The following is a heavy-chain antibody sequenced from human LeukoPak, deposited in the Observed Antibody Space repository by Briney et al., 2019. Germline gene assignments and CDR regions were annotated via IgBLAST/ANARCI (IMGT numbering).Heavy chain of an antibody. J-gene: IGHJ4*02. V-gene: IGHV1-2*02. CDR3: ASSDFWSGSRLGVVDY. CDR2: INPNSGGT. D-gene: IGHD3-3*01. CDR1: GYTFTGYY. Sequence: GASVKVSCKASGYTFTGYYMHWVRQAPGQGLEWMGWINPNSGGTNYAQKLQGRVTMTRDTSISTAYMELSSLRSEDTAVYYCASSDFWSGSRLGVVDYWGQGTLVTVSS.